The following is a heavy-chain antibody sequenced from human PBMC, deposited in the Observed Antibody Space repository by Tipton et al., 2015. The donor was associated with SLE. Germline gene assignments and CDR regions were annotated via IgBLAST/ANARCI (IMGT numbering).Heavy chain of an antibody. CDR1: GGSISSGGYY. Sequence: TLSLTCTVSGGSISSGGYYWSWIRQHPGKGLEWIGYIYYSGSTYYNPSLKSRVTISVDTSKNQFSLKLSSVTAADTAVYYCAREGSSSSPGLVDPWGQGTLVTVSS. J-gene: IGHJ5*02. CDR3: AREGSSSSPGLVDP. CDR2: IYYSGST. V-gene: IGHV4-31*03. D-gene: IGHD6-13*01.